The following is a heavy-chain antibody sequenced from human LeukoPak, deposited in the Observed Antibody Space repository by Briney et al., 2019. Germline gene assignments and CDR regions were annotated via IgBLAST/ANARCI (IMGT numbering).Heavy chain of an antibody. CDR3: AAKTSDDSSSWSPLDY. J-gene: IGHJ4*02. D-gene: IGHD6-13*01. Sequence: GESLKFSCKGSGYSFTSYWIGWVRQMPGKGLEWMGIIYPGDSDTRYSPSFQGQVTISADKSISTAYLQWSSLKASDTAMYYCAAKTSDDSSSWSPLDYWGQGTLVTVSS. V-gene: IGHV5-51*01. CDR1: GYSFTSYW. CDR2: IYPGDSDT.